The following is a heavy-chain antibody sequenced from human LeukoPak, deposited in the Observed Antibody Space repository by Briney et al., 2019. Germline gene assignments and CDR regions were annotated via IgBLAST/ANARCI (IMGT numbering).Heavy chain of an antibody. V-gene: IGHV3-30*02. D-gene: IGHD1-26*01. Sequence: QPGRSLRLSCAASGFTFSSYGMHWVRQAPGKGLEWVAFIRYDGSNKYYADSVKGRFTISRDNSKNTLYLQMNSLRAEDTAVYYCAKDRSGSYSQGLDYWGQGTLVTVSS. CDR2: IRYDGSNK. CDR3: AKDRSGSYSQGLDY. CDR1: GFTFSSYG. J-gene: IGHJ4*02.